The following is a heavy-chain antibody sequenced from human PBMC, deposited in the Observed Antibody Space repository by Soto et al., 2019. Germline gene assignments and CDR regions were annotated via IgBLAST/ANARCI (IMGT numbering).Heavy chain of an antibody. CDR3: ARVGGTLDAFDI. Sequence: ASVKVSCKTSGYTFINYCISWVRHAPGQGLEWMGWTSARNGNTKYAQKLQGRVTMTTDTSTSTAYMEPRSLRSDDTALYYCARVGGTLDAFDIWGQGTMVTVSS. D-gene: IGHD1-26*01. V-gene: IGHV1-18*01. CDR2: TSARNGNT. J-gene: IGHJ3*02. CDR1: GYTFINYC.